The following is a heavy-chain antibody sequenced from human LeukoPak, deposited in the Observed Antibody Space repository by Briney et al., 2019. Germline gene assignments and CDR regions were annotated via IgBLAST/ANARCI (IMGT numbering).Heavy chain of an antibody. CDR2: IYYSGST. J-gene: IGHJ4*02. CDR1: GGSISSYY. CDR3: ARDLLSTAGYFDY. Sequence: SETLSLTCTVSGGSISSYYWSWIRQPPGKRLEWIGHIYYSGSTNYNPSLKSRVTISVDTSKNQFSLNLSSVTAADTAVYYCARDLLSTAGYFDYWGQGTLVTVSS. D-gene: IGHD6-19*01. V-gene: IGHV4-59*01.